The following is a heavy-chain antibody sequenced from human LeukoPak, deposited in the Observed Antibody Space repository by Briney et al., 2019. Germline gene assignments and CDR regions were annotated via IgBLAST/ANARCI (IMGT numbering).Heavy chain of an antibody. CDR2: ISSSSSII. CDR1: GFTFSNYN. D-gene: IGHD3-3*01. CDR3: ASTDTMDY. V-gene: IGHV3-48*01. Sequence: GGSLRLSCAASGFTFSNYNINWVRQAPGKGLEWISHISSSSSIISYADSVRGRFTISRDNAKNSLYLQMNSLRAEDTAVYYCASTDTMDYWGQGTLVTVSS. J-gene: IGHJ4*02.